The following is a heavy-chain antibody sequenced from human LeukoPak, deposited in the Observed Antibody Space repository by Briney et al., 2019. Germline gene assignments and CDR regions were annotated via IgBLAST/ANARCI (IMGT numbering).Heavy chain of an antibody. D-gene: IGHD2-2*01. V-gene: IGHV1-46*01. CDR3: AGVYQLLSYYYGMDV. CDR2: INPSGGST. J-gene: IGHJ6*02. Sequence: ASVKVSCKASGYTFTSYYMHWVRQAPGQGLEWMGIINPSGGSTSYAQKFQGRVTMTRVTSTSTVYMELSSLRSEDTAVYYCAGVYQLLSYYYGMDVWGQGTTVTVSS. CDR1: GYTFTSYY.